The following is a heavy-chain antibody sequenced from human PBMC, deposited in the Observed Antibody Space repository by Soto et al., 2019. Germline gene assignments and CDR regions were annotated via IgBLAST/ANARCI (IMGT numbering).Heavy chain of an antibody. CDR2: ISYDGSNK. Sequence: GGSLRLSCAASGFTFSSYGMHWVRQAPGKGLEWVAVISYDGSNKYYADSVKGRFTISRDNSKNTLYLQMNSLRAEDTAVYYCAKPRDYDFWSGYSADAFDIWGQGTMVTVSS. V-gene: IGHV3-30*18. CDR3: AKPRDYDFWSGYSADAFDI. D-gene: IGHD3-3*01. J-gene: IGHJ3*02. CDR1: GFTFSSYG.